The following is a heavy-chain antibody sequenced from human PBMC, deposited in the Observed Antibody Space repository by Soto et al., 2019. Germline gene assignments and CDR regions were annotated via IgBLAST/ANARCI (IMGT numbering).Heavy chain of an antibody. D-gene: IGHD2-8*01. V-gene: IGHV3-23*01. CDR3: AKNGLSDSPSAIDS. J-gene: IGHJ4*02. CDR1: GFTVSSNG. CDR2: ISGSGRNT. Sequence: GGSLRLSCATSGFTVSSNGMSWVRQAPGKGLDWVSGISGSGRNTYYADSVKGRFTISRDNSKNTLFLQMNSLRVEDTAVYYCAKNGLSDSPSAIDSWGQGTLVTVSS.